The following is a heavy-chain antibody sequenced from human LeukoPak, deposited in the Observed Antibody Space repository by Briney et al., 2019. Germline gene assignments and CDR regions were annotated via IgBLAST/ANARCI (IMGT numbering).Heavy chain of an antibody. CDR3: ARGRVGGYSSSWYPGY. V-gene: IGHV3-7*01. J-gene: IGHJ4*02. CDR2: IKQDGSEK. D-gene: IGHD6-13*01. Sequence: PGGSLRLSCAASGFTFSSYWMSWVRQAPGKGLEWVANIKQDGSEKYYVDSVKGRFTISRDNAKNSLYLQMNSLRAEDTAVYYCARGRVGGYSSSWYPGYWGQGTLVTVSS. CDR1: GFTFSSYW.